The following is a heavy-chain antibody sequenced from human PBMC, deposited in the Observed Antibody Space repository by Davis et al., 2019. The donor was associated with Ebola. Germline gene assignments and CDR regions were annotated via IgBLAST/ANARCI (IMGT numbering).Heavy chain of an antibody. CDR1: GFTFSSYW. J-gene: IGHJ4*02. Sequence: GESLKISCAASGFTFSSYWVHWVRQAPGKGLVWVSRINSDGSSTSYADSVKGRFTISRDNAKNSLYLQMNSLRAEDTAVYYCARERLADYWGQGTLVTVSS. V-gene: IGHV3-74*01. CDR2: INSDGSST. CDR3: ARERLADY.